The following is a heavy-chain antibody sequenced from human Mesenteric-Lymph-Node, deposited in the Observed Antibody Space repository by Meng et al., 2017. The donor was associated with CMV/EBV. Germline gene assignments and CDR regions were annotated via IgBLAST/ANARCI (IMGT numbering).Heavy chain of an antibody. CDR1: GFTFDDYG. CDR3: AKGLGFLHMTGTTLQY. CDR2: INWNGGST. J-gene: IGHJ4*02. D-gene: IGHD1-7*01. V-gene: IGHV3-20*04. Sequence: GESLKISCAASGFTFDDYGMSWVRQAPGKGLEWVSGINWNGGSTGYADSVKGRFTISTDNSKNTLYLQMNSLRDEDTAVYYCAKGLGFLHMTGTTLQYWGQGTLVTVSS.